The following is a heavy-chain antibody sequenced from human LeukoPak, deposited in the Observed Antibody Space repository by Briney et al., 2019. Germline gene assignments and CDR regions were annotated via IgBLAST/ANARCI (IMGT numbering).Heavy chain of an antibody. J-gene: IGHJ4*02. CDR2: MNPNSGNT. CDR3: ARGSAVATIPY. Sequence: ASVKVSCKASGYTFTSYYMHWVRQATGQGLEWMGWMNPNSGNTGYAQKFQGRVTLTRNTSISTAYMELSSLRSEDTAVYYCARGSAVATIPYWGQGTLVTVSS. CDR1: GYTFTSYY. V-gene: IGHV1-8*02. D-gene: IGHD5-12*01.